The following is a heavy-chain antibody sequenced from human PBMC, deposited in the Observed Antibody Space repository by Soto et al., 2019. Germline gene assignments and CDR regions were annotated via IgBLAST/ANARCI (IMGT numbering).Heavy chain of an antibody. CDR3: ANVPPTTDWFDP. D-gene: IGHD4-4*01. CDR2: INPNSGAT. J-gene: IGHJ5*02. V-gene: IGHV1-2*06. CDR1: GYTFTGYF. Sequence: ASLKVSCKASGYTFTGYFIHWLRHAPGQGLEWMGRINPNSGATNYARKFHDRVTMTRDTSINTAYMELSSLRSDDTAIYYCANVPPTTDWFDPWVQADLVTVYS.